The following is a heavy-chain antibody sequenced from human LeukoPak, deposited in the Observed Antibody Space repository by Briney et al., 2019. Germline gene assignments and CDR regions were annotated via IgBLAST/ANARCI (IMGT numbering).Heavy chain of an antibody. D-gene: IGHD5-18*01. CDR2: IYPGDSDT. CDR3: ATRGYSYGLRDAFDI. CDR1: GYSFITYW. Sequence: GESLKISCKGSGYSFITYWIGWVRQMPGKGLEWMGIIYPGDSDTRYSPSFQGQVTISADKSISTAYLQWSSLRASHTAMYYCATRGYSYGLRDAFDIWGQGTMVTVSS. J-gene: IGHJ3*02. V-gene: IGHV5-51*01.